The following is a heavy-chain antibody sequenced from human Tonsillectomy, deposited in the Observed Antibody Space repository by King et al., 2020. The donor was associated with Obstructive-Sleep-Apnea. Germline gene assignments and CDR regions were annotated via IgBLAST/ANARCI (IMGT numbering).Heavy chain of an antibody. CDR2: IFHSGST. CDR3: AREVPGGGNFDY. J-gene: IGHJ4*02. V-gene: IGHV4-30-2*01. D-gene: IGHD1-14*01. CDR1: GGSISSGDYS. Sequence: LQLQESGSGLVKPSQTLSLTCAVSGGSISSGDYSWSWIRQPPGKGLEWIGYIFHSGSTYYNLSLESRVTISVDRSKNQFSLKLSSVTAADTAVYYCAREVPGGGNFDYWGQGTLVTVSS.